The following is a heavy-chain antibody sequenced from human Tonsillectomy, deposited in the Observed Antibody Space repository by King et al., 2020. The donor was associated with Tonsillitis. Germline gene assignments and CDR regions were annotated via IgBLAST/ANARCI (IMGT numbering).Heavy chain of an antibody. D-gene: IGHD1-26*01. CDR2: IYYSGST. CDR3: ARYSGSYYFDY. CDR1: GGSISSSSYY. J-gene: IGHJ4*02. Sequence: LQLQESGPGLVKPSETLSLTCTVSGGSISSSSYYWGWIRQPPGKGLEWIGSIYYSGSTYSNPSLESRVTISVATSKNQFSLKLSSVTAADTAMYYCARYSGSYYFDYWGQGTLVTVSS. V-gene: IGHV4-39*01.